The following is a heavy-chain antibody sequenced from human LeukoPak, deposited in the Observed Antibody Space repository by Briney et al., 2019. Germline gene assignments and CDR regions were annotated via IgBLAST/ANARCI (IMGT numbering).Heavy chain of an antibody. Sequence: SETLSLTCTVSGGSISSGGYYWSWILQHPGKGLEWIGYIYYSGSTYYNPSLKSRVTISVDTSKNQFSLKLSSVTAADTAVYYCARAAYCGGDCYLFDYWGQGTLVTVFS. J-gene: IGHJ4*02. CDR2: IYYSGST. D-gene: IGHD2-21*02. V-gene: IGHV4-31*03. CDR3: ARAAYCGGDCYLFDY. CDR1: GGSISSGGYY.